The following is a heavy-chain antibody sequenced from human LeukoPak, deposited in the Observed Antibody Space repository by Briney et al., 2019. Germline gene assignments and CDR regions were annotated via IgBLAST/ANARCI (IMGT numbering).Heavy chain of an antibody. D-gene: IGHD4-17*01. CDR2: ISWNSGSI. CDR1: GFTFDDYA. V-gene: IGHV3-9*03. Sequence: PGGSLRLSCAASGFTFDDYAMHWVRQAPGKGLELVSGISWNSGSIGYADSVKGRFTISRDNAKNSLYLQMNSLRAEDMALYYCAKDRYGDYAYSGFDYWGQGTLVSVSS. J-gene: IGHJ4*02. CDR3: AKDRYGDYAYSGFDY.